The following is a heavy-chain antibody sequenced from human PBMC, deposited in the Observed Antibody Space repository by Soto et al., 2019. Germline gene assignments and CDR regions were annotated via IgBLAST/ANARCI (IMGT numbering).Heavy chain of an antibody. CDR2: ISAYNGNT. J-gene: IGHJ5*02. Sequence: GASVKVSCKASGYTFTSYGISWVRQAPGQGLEWMGWISAYNGNTNYAQKLQGRVTMTTDTSTSTAYVELRSLRSDDTAVYYCARDPVVVVAASNWFDPWGQGTLVTVSS. D-gene: IGHD2-15*01. V-gene: IGHV1-18*01. CDR1: GYTFTSYG. CDR3: ARDPVVVVAASNWFDP.